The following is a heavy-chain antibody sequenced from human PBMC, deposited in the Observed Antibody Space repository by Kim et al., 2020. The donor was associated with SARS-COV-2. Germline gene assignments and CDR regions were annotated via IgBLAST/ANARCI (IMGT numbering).Heavy chain of an antibody. CDR2: ISAYNGNT. J-gene: IGHJ4*02. V-gene: IGHV1-18*01. CDR3: ARGGYLYSSGWYTVRVNYPLLDY. Sequence: ASVKVSCKASGYTFTSYGISWVRQAPGQGLEWMGWISAYNGNTNYAQKLQGRVTMTTDTSTSTAYMELRSLRSDDTAVYYCARGGYLYSSGWYTVRVNYPLLDYWGQGTLVTVSS. D-gene: IGHD6-19*01. CDR1: GYTFTSYG.